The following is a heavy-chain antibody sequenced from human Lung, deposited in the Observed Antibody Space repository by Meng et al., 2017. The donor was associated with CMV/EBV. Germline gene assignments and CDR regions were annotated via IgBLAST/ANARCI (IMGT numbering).Heavy chain of an antibody. CDR1: GYTFTGYF. D-gene: IGHD2/OR15-2a*01. Sequence: ASXXVSXKASGYTFTGYFMHWVRQAPGQGLEWMGWINPNSGSTNYAQKFQGRVIMTWDTSISSAYMQLSRLTSNDTAVFYCARGELSTALPESPSSSSIDNWGQGXLVTVSS. V-gene: IGHV1-2*02. CDR2: INPNSGST. CDR3: ARGELSTALPESPSSSSIDN. J-gene: IGHJ4*02.